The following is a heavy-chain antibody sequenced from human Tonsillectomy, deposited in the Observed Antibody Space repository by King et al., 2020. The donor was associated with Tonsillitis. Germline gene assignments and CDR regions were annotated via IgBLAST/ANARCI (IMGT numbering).Heavy chain of an antibody. CDR2: IRYDGSNK. J-gene: IGHJ4*02. V-gene: IGHV3-30*02. D-gene: IGHD3-22*01. CDR3: AKDQGWYYDSSGSPPRSDY. CDR1: GFTFSSYG. Sequence: VQLVESGGGVVQPGGSLRLSCAASGFTFSSYGMHWVRQAPGKGLEWVAFIRYDGSNKYYADSVKGRFTISRDNSKNTLYLQMNSLRAEDTAVYYCAKDQGWYYDSSGSPPRSDYWGKGPWVPVP.